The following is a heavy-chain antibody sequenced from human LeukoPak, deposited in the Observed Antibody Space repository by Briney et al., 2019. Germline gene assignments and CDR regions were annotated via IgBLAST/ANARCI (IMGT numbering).Heavy chain of an antibody. CDR3: ARGPYASGTYGRRGWVHYMDV. CDR2: ISSSGSTI. V-gene: IGHV3-48*03. D-gene: IGHD3-10*01. Sequence: GGSLGLSCAASGFTFSSYEMNWVRQAPGKGLEWVSYISSSGSTIYYADSVKGRFTISRDKAKNSLYLQMNSLRAEDTAVYYCARGPYASGTYGRRGWVHYMDVWGKGTTVTISS. J-gene: IGHJ6*03. CDR1: GFTFSSYE.